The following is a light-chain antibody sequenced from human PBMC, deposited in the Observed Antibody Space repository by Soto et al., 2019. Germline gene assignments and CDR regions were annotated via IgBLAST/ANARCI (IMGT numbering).Light chain of an antibody. V-gene: IGKV1-39*01. CDR2: GAS. CDR1: QSIRSY. J-gene: IGKJ5*01. CDR3: QQSYSTPSIT. Sequence: DIQMTQSPPSLYASVGDRVTITCRASQSIRSYLNWYQQKPGQAPNLLIYGASSLQSGVTPRFSGSGSETDFTLTISSLQPEDFATYYCQQSYSTPSITFGQGTRLEN.